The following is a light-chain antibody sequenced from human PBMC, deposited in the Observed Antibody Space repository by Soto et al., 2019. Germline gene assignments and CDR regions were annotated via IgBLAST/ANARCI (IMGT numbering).Light chain of an antibody. V-gene: IGKV3-11*01. CDR1: QRVGSS. J-gene: IGKJ4*01. CDR3: QQRTTWPRLWT. CDR2: DAY. Sequence: ESVLTQSPATLSLSPGERATLSCRASQRVGSSLAWYQQKPGQAPRLLIYDAYNRATGIPARFSGSGSGIDFTLTISSLEPEDFAVYYWQQRTTWPRLWTFGGGTKVEIK.